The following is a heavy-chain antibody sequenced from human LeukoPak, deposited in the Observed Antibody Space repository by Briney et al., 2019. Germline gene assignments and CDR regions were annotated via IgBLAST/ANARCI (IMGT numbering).Heavy chain of an antibody. CDR1: GGTFSSYA. CDR3: ATSGGDYYYYSLDV. D-gene: IGHD3-10*01. Sequence: GSSVKVSCKASGGTFSSYAISWVRQAPGQGLEWMGWISAYNGNTNYAQKLQGRVTMTTDTSTSTTYMELSSLASEDTVVYYCATSGGDYYYYSLDVWGKGTPVTISS. CDR2: ISAYNGNT. V-gene: IGHV1-18*01. J-gene: IGHJ6*03.